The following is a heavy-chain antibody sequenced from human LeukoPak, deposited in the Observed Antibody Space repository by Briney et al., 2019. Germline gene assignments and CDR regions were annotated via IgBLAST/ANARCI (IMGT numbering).Heavy chain of an antibody. CDR1: GGSFSGYY. Sequence: SETLSLTCAVYGGSFSGYYWSWIRQPPGKGLEWIGEINHSGSTNYNPSLKSRVTISVDTSKNQFSLKLSSVTAADTAVYYCARGGVGYDSSGYYYEDYWGQGTLVTVSS. CDR3: ARGGVGYDSSGYYYEDY. D-gene: IGHD3-22*01. V-gene: IGHV4-34*01. J-gene: IGHJ4*02. CDR2: INHSGST.